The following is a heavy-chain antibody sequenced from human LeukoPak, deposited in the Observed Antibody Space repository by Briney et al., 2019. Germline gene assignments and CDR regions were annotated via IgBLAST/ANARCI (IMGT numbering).Heavy chain of an antibody. CDR3: ARDSMVRGVIVYSFDI. CDR2: INPSGGST. D-gene: IGHD3-10*01. J-gene: IGHJ3*02. Sequence: ASVKVSCKASGYTFTSYYMHWVRQAPGQGLEWMGIINPSGGSTSYAQKFQGRVTMTRNTSTSTVYMELSSLRSEDTAVYYCARDSMVRGVIVYSFDIWGQGTMVTVSS. V-gene: IGHV1-46*01. CDR1: GYTFTSYY.